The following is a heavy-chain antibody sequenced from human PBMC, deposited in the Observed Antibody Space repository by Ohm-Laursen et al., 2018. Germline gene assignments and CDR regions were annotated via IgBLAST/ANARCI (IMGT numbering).Heavy chain of an antibody. CDR2: LSGSGDTT. D-gene: IGHD4-11*01. Sequence: SLRLSCAAFGFTFRWYAMSWVRQAPGKGLEWVSALSGSGDTTDYADSVEGRFTISRDNSQNTLYLQMNSLRAEDTAVYYCARAADYSNYRNWFDPWGQGTLVTVSS. CDR1: GFTFRWYA. V-gene: IGHV3-23*01. CDR3: ARAADYSNYRNWFDP. J-gene: IGHJ5*02.